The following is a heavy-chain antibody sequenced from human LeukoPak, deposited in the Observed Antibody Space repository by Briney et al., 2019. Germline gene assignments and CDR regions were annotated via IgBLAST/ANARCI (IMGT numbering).Heavy chain of an antibody. J-gene: IGHJ6*02. CDR3: ARGYCSSTSCRRPYYYGMDV. Sequence: SVKVSCKASGGTFSSYAISWVRQAPGQGLEWMGGIIPIFGTANYAQKFQGRVTMTRDTSISTAYMELSRLRSDDTAVYYCARGYCSSTSCRRPYYYGMDVWGQGTTVTVSS. CDR2: IIPIFGTA. V-gene: IGHV1-69*05. D-gene: IGHD2-2*01. CDR1: GGTFSSYA.